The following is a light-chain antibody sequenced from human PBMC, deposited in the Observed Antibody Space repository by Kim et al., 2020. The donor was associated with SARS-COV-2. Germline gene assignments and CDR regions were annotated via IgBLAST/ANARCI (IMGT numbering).Light chain of an antibody. CDR2: KAS. CDR3: QLYNGY. V-gene: IGKV1-5*03. J-gene: IGKJ4*01. CDR1: QNISMW. Sequence: QNISMWLAWYQQKPGKAPKVVIYKASSLDSGVPSRFSGSGSGTEFTLTISSLQPEDFATYYCQLYNGYFGGGTKVEIK.